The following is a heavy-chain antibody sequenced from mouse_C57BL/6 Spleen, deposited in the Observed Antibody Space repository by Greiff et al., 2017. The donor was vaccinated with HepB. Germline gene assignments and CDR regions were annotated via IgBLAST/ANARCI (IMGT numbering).Heavy chain of an antibody. CDR2: ISSGGSYT. Sequence: EVKVVESGGDLVKPGGSLKLSCAASGFTFSSYGMSWVRQTPDKRLEWVATISSGGSYTYYPDSVKGRFTISRDNAKNTLYLQMSSLKSEDTAMYYCARLGTAPFAYWGQGTLVTVSA. CDR3: ARLGTAPFAY. D-gene: IGHD4-1*01. CDR1: GFTFSSYG. J-gene: IGHJ3*01. V-gene: IGHV5-6*01.